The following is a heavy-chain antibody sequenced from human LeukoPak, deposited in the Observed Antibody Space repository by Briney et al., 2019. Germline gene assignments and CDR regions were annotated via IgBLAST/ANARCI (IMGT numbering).Heavy chain of an antibody. CDR3: ARMYHYYFDY. J-gene: IGHJ4*02. V-gene: IGHV3-48*03. CDR2: ISSSGSIK. CDR1: GFTFSSYE. Sequence: GGSLRLSCAASGFTFSSYEMNWVRQAPGKGLEWVSYISSSGSIKYYAGSVKGRFTISRDNAKNSLYLQMSSLRAEDTAVYYCARMYHYYFDYWGQGTLVTVSS. D-gene: IGHD2-2*01.